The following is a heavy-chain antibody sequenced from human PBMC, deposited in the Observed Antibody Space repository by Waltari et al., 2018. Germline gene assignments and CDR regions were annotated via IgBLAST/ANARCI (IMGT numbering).Heavy chain of an antibody. Sequence: QVQLVQSGAEVKNPGASVKVSCKAFGHTFTGFHLNWVRQAPGQGLEWMGHINTLRGITNYAQNFPGRVTMTLDMSVSTAYIEVTRLTSNDTAIYYCSRVSSGIWFDPWGQGTLVTVS. CDR2: INTLRGIT. V-gene: IGHV1-2*06. CDR1: GHTFTGFH. CDR3: SRVSSGIWFDP. J-gene: IGHJ5*02.